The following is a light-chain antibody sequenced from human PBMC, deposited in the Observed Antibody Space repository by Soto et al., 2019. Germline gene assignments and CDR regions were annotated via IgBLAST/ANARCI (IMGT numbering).Light chain of an antibody. Sequence: QSVLTQPPSASGTPGQRVTISCSGSSSNMGSNIVNWYQQLPGAAPKLLIYSKVQRPSGVPDRFSGSKSGTSASLAISGLQSEDEADYYCAAWDDSLNGVVFGGGTKLTVL. CDR2: SKV. CDR1: SSNMGSNI. J-gene: IGLJ2*01. V-gene: IGLV1-44*01. CDR3: AAWDDSLNGVV.